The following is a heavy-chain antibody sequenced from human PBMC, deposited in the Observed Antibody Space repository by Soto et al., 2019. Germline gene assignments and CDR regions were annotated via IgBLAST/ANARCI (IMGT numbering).Heavy chain of an antibody. CDR1: GGSISSYY. J-gene: IGHJ6*03. Sequence: SETLSLTCTVSGGSISSYYWSWIRQPPGKGLEWIGYIYYSGSTNYNPSLKSRVTISVDTSKNQFSLKLSSVTAADTAVYYCARRVAAAGRLYYYYYYMDVWGKGTTVTAP. CDR2: IYYSGST. D-gene: IGHD6-13*01. V-gene: IGHV4-59*08. CDR3: ARRVAAAGRLYYYYYYMDV.